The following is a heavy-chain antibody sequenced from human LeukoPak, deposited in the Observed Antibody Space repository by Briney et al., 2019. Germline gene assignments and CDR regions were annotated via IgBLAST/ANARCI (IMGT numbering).Heavy chain of an antibody. V-gene: IGHV4-39*01. CDR3: ARRFGYAEQFDY. D-gene: IGHD5-12*01. CDR1: GGSISSSSYY. J-gene: IGHJ4*02. Sequence: PSETLSLTCTVSGGSISSSSYYWGWIRQPPGKGLGWIGSIYYSGSTYYNPSLKSRVTISVDTSKNQFSLKLSSVTAADTAVYYCARRFGYAEQFDYWGQGTLVTVSS. CDR2: IYYSGST.